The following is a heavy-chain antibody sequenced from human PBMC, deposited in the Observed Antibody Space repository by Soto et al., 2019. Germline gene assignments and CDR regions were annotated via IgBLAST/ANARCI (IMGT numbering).Heavy chain of an antibody. V-gene: IGHV3-74*01. CDR1: GFTFGNYW. CDR3: ADSWLTTSY. Sequence: GGSLRLSCAVFGFTFGNYWMHWVPQAPGKGLVWVSRVSPDGRTATYADSVKGRFTISRDNAKSTLYLQMNSLRAEDTAVYYCADSWLTTSYWGRGTLVTVSS. D-gene: IGHD3-10*01. J-gene: IGHJ4*02. CDR2: VSPDGRTA.